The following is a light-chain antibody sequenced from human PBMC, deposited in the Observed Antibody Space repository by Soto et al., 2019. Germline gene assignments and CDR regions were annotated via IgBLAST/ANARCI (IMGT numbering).Light chain of an antibody. CDR2: DVS. V-gene: IGLV2-14*01. Sequence: QSALTQPASVSGSPGQSFTISCTGTSSDVGGYNYVSWYQQHPGKAPKLMIYDVSNRPSGVSNRFSGSKSGNTASLTISGLQAEDEADYYCSSYTSSSTLGYVFGTGTKLTVL. J-gene: IGLJ1*01. CDR3: SSYTSSSTLGYV. CDR1: SSDVGGYNY.